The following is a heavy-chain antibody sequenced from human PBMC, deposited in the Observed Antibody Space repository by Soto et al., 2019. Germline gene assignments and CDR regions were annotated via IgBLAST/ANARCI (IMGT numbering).Heavy chain of an antibody. Sequence: SETLSLTCAVYGGSFSGYYWSWIRQPPGKGLEWIGEINHSGSTNYNPSLKSRVTISVDTSKNQFSLKLSSVTAADTAVYYCARSTVTTLGLFDYWGQGTLVTVSS. J-gene: IGHJ4*02. CDR2: INHSGST. CDR3: ARSTVTTLGLFDY. D-gene: IGHD4-17*01. V-gene: IGHV4-34*01. CDR1: GGSFSGYY.